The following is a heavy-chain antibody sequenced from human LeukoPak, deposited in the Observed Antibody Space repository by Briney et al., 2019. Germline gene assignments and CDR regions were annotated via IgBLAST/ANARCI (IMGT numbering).Heavy chain of an antibody. J-gene: IGHJ4*02. CDR3: ARGEVFDY. V-gene: IGHV3-33*01. Sequence: TGGSLRLSCAASGFTFSTYVMHWVRQAPGKGLEWVAVIWYDGSNQNYADSVKGRFTISRDNSKNTLYLQMNSLGAEDTAVYYCARGEVFDYWGQGTLVTVSS. CDR1: GFTFSTYV. D-gene: IGHD1-26*01. CDR2: IWYDGSNQ.